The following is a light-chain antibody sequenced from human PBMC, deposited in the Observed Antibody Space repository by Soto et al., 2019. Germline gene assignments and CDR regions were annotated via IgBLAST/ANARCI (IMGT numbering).Light chain of an antibody. J-gene: IGLJ1*01. Sequence: QSVLTQPASVSGSPGQSITISCTGTSSDVGNYKYVSWYQQHPGKAPKLMIYEVSNRPSGVSNRFSGSKSGNTASLTISGLQAEDETDYYCAAWDDSLNGFYVFGTGTRSPS. CDR3: AAWDDSLNGFYV. CDR1: SSDVGNYKY. V-gene: IGLV2-14*01. CDR2: EVS.